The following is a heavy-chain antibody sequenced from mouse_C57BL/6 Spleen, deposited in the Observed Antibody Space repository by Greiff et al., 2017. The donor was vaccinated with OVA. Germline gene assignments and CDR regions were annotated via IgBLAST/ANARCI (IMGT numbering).Heavy chain of an antibody. Sequence: VQLQQSGPELVKPGASVKISCKASGYSFTGYYMNWVKQSPEKSLEWIGEINPSTGGTTYNQKFKAKATLTVDKSSSTAYMQLKSLTSEDSAVYYCAREDDYDRRARFDYWGQGTTLTVSS. CDR1: GYSFTGYY. CDR2: INPSTGGT. V-gene: IGHV1-42*01. J-gene: IGHJ2*01. CDR3: AREDDYDRRARFDY. D-gene: IGHD2-4*01.